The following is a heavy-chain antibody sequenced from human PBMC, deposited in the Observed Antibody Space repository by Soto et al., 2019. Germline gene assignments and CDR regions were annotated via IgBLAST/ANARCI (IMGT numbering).Heavy chain of an antibody. V-gene: IGHV1-46*01. Sequence: QVQLVQSGAEVKKPGASVKVSCRTSGYTFTHYYIHWVRQAPGQGLEWLGIINPASGSTNYAQDFQGRVTLTMDTSTTTVYMELSGLRAEDTAIFYCPRELAAGDHWGQGTLVTVSS. J-gene: IGHJ4*02. CDR1: GYTFTHYY. CDR3: PRELAAGDH. CDR2: INPASGST. D-gene: IGHD6-13*01.